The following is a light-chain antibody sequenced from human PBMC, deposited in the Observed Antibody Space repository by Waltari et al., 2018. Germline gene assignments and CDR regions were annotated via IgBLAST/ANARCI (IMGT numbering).Light chain of an antibody. J-gene: IGLJ7*01. CDR2: EDN. CDR3: QSYDSSYPAV. Sequence: NFMLTQPHSVSESPGKTVTISCTRRSGSIASSYVQWFQQRPGSSPTPVIFEDNQRPSGVPDRFSGSIDSSSNSASLTISGLQTEDEADYYCQSYDSSYPAVFGGGTQLTVL. V-gene: IGLV6-57*01. CDR1: SGSIASSY.